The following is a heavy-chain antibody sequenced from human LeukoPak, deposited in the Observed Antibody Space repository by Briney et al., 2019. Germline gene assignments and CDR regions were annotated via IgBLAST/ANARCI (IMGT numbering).Heavy chain of an antibody. D-gene: IGHD3-22*01. CDR1: GGSFSGYY. Sequence: SETLSLTCAVYGGSFSGYYWSWIRQPPGKGLEWIGEINHSGSTNYNPSLKSRVTISVDTSKNQSSLKLGSVTAADTAVYYCASPGYYYDSSGSRFDPWGQGTLVTVSS. J-gene: IGHJ5*02. CDR2: INHSGST. CDR3: ASPGYYYDSSGSRFDP. V-gene: IGHV4-34*01.